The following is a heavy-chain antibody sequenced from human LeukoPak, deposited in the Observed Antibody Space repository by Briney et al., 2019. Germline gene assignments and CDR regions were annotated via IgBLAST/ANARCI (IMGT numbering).Heavy chain of an antibody. J-gene: IGHJ4*02. Sequence: GGSLRLSCAASGFTVSSNYMSWVRQAPGKGLEWVSVIYSGGITYYADSVKGRFTISRDNSKNTLYLQMNSLRAEDTAVYYCARDVQYYYDSSGYYPDYWGQGTLVTVSS. V-gene: IGHV3-53*05. CDR2: IYSGGIT. D-gene: IGHD3-22*01. CDR1: GFTVSSNY. CDR3: ARDVQYYYDSSGYYPDY.